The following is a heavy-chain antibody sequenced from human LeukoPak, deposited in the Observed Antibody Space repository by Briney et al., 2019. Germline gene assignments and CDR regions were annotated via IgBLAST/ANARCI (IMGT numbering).Heavy chain of an antibody. V-gene: IGHV3-48*03. CDR1: GFTFSSYE. CDR3: AGGFGELGDFDY. D-gene: IGHD3-10*01. J-gene: IGHJ4*02. Sequence: GRSLRLSCAASGFTFSSYEMNWVRQAPGKGLEWVSYISSSGSTIYYADSVKGRFTISRDNAKNSLYLQMNSLRAEDTAVYYCAGGFGELGDFDYRGQGTLVTVSS. CDR2: ISSSGSTI.